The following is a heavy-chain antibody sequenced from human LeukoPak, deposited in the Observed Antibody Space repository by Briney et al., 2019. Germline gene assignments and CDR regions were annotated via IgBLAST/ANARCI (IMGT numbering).Heavy chain of an antibody. Sequence: GGSLRLSCAASGFTFSSYSMNWVRQAPGKGLEWVSVIYSGGSTYYADSVKGRFTISRDKSKNTVYLQMNSLRFEDTAMYYCARNWFDPWGQGTLVTVSS. J-gene: IGHJ5*02. V-gene: IGHV3-53*05. CDR2: IYSGGST. CDR1: GFTFSSYS. CDR3: ARNWFDP.